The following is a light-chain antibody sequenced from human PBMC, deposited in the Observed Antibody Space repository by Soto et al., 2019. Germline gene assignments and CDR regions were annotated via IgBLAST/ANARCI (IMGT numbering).Light chain of an antibody. CDR3: SSHAGTKVV. J-gene: IGLJ2*01. V-gene: IGLV2-8*01. CDR2: EVT. Sequence: QYVLTQPPSASGSPGQSVTISCAGTSSDVGAYNYVSWYQQHPGKAPKLMIYEVTKRPSGVPDRFSGSKSGNTASLTVSGLQVEDEADYYCSSHAGTKVVFGGGTKLTVL. CDR1: SSDVGAYNY.